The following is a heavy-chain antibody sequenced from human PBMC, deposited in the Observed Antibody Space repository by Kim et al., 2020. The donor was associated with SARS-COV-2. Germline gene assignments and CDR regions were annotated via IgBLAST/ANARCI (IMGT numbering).Heavy chain of an antibody. CDR2: IWYDGRNK. D-gene: IGHD6-19*01. CDR1: GFTFSSYG. CDR3: ARDSGLAGHFHYYYYGMDG. J-gene: IGHJ6*02. Sequence: GGSLRLSCAASGFTFSSYGMHWVRQAPGKGLEWVAVIWYDGRNKYYADSVKGRFTISRDNSKNTLYLQMNSLRAEDTAVYYCARDSGLAGHFHYYYYGMDGWGQGTTVTVSS. V-gene: IGHV3-33*01.